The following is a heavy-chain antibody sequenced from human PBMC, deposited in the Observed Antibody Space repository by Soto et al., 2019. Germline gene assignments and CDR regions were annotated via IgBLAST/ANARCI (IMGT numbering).Heavy chain of an antibody. CDR3: AIQDYGDYYYYYYMDV. J-gene: IGHJ6*03. D-gene: IGHD4-17*01. CDR1: GGSFSGYY. Sequence: SSATLSLTCAVYGGSFSGYYWSWIRQPPGKGLEWIGEINHSGSTNYNPSLKSRVTISVDTSKNQFSLKLSSVTAADTALYYCAIQDYGDYYYYYYMDVWGKGTTVTVSS. CDR2: INHSGST. V-gene: IGHV4-34*01.